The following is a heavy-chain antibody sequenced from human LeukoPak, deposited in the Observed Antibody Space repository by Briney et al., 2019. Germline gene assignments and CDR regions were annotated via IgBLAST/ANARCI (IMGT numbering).Heavy chain of an antibody. CDR3: GRFYFDSSGVIGDY. Sequence: SETQSLTCAVSGGSISNSNWWNWVRQPPGKGLEWIGEIYYSGSTKYNPSLMGRITISVDKSKNQISLKLSSVTAADTAVYYCGRFYFDSSGVIGDYWGQGTLIAVSS. V-gene: IGHV4-4*02. CDR1: GGSISNSNW. CDR2: IYYSGST. J-gene: IGHJ4*02. D-gene: IGHD3-22*01.